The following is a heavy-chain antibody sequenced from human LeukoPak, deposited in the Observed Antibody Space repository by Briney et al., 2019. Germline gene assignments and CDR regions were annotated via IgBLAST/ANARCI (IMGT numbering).Heavy chain of an antibody. J-gene: IGHJ6*02. V-gene: IGHV1-18*01. CDR1: GYTFTSYC. CDR3: AREDYGHYSYYYGMDV. D-gene: IGHD4-17*01. CDR2: ISAYNGNT. Sequence: AAVTVSCKASGYTFTSYCISGVRQASGQGLEWMGWISAYNGNTNDAQKLQGRVTMTTDTSTSTAYRELMSLRSDDTAVYYCAREDYGHYSYYYGMDVWGQGTTVTVSS.